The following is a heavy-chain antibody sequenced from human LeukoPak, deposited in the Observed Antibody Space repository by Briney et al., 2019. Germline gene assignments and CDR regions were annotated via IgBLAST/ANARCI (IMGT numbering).Heavy chain of an antibody. CDR3: ASGSRIRYFAWPHTTGDY. Sequence: GSSVKVSCKASGGTFSNYAISWVRQALGQGLEWMGRIIPHLAIADYAQKFQGRVTITADKSTSTAYMEVSSLRSEDTAVYYCASGSRIRYFAWPHTTGDYWGQGTLVTVSS. D-gene: IGHD3-9*01. V-gene: IGHV1-69*04. J-gene: IGHJ4*02. CDR2: IIPHLAIA. CDR1: GGTFSNYA.